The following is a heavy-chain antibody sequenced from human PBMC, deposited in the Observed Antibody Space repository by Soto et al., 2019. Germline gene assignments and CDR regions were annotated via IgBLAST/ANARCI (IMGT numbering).Heavy chain of an antibody. CDR3: AKSSPNYCSSTSCYFDY. V-gene: IGHV3-23*01. CDR2: ISGSGGST. J-gene: IGHJ4*02. D-gene: IGHD2-2*01. CDR1: GFTFSSYA. Sequence: GGSLRLSCAASGFTFSSYAMSWVRQAPGKGLEWVSAISGSGGSTYYADSVKGRFTISRDNSKNTLYLQMNSLRAEDTAVYYCAKSSPNYCSSTSCYFDYWGQGTLVTVSS.